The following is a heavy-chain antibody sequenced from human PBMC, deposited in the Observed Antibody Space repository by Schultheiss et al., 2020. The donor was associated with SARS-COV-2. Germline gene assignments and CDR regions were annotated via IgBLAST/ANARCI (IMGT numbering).Heavy chain of an antibody. CDR2: VSYDVGNK. V-gene: IGHV3-30-3*01. CDR1: GFTFNAYS. J-gene: IGHJ4*02. CDR3: ARGPLGLAFDY. Sequence: GESLKISCAASGFTFNAYSMHWVRQAPGKGLQWVAVVSYDVGNKYYADSVKGRFTISRDESKHTLYLQMNSLRIEDTAVYYCARGPLGLAFDYWGQGTLVTVSS. D-gene: IGHD3-16*01.